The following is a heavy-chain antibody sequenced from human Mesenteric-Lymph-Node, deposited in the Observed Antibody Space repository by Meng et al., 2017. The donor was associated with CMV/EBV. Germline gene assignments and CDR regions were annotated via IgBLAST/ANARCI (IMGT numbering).Heavy chain of an antibody. CDR2: INHSGST. Sequence: SQTLSLTCAVYGGSFSGYYWSWIRQPPGRGLKWIGEINHSGSTNYNPSLKSRVTISVDTSKNQFSLKLSSVTAADTAVYYCARESPTDYGGNSEGFDYWGQGTLVTVSS. V-gene: IGHV4-34*01. CDR3: ARESPTDYGGNSEGFDY. D-gene: IGHD4-23*01. J-gene: IGHJ4*02. CDR1: GGSFSGYY.